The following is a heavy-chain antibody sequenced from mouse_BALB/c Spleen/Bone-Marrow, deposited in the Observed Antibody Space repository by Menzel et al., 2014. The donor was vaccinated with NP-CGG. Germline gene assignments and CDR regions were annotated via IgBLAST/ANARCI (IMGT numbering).Heavy chain of an antibody. CDR1: GYTFTEYT. Sequence: EVQLQESGPELVKPGASVKISCKTSGYTFTEYTMHWVKQSHGKSLEWIGGINPNNGGTIYNQKFKGKATLTVDKSSSTAYMELRSLTSEDSAVYYCARKDYGYNYVMHYWGQGTSVTVSS. CDR2: INPNNGGT. V-gene: IGHV1-18*01. J-gene: IGHJ4*01. D-gene: IGHD1-2*01. CDR3: ARKDYGYNYVMHY.